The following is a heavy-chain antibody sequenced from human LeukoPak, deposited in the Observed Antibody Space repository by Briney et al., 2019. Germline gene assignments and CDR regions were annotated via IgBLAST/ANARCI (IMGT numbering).Heavy chain of an antibody. Sequence: PGRSLRLSCAASGFTFSSFALHWVCQAPGKGLEWVAVISFDGSNKYYADSVKGRFTISRDNSKNTLYLQVSSLRAEDTAVYYCARAGTTVTTPYYYGMDVWGQGTTVTVSS. CDR1: GFTFSSFA. CDR3: ARAGTTVTTPYYYGMDV. CDR2: ISFDGSNK. D-gene: IGHD4-17*01. V-gene: IGHV3-30-3*01. J-gene: IGHJ6*02.